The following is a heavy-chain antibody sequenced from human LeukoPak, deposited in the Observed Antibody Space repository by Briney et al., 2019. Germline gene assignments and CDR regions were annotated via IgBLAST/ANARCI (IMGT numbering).Heavy chain of an antibody. CDR1: GFTFSSYG. Sequence: QPGRSLRLSCAASGFTFSSYGMHWVRQAPGKGLEWVAVIWYDGSNKYYADSVKGRFTISRDNAKNSLYLQMNNLRAEDTAVYFCTRPVNRLFLFWGPGTLVTVSS. D-gene: IGHD2-21*01. V-gene: IGHV3-33*01. J-gene: IGHJ4*02. CDR3: TRPVNRLFLF. CDR2: IWYDGSNK.